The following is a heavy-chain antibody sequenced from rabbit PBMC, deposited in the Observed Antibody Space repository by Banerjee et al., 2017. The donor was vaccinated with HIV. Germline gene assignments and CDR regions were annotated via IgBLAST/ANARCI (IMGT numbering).Heavy chain of an antibody. V-gene: IGHV1S45*01. CDR1: GFTLSSYW. Sequence: QQQLVESGGGLVKPEGSLTLTCTASGFTLSSYWMWWVRQAPGKGLEWIACIGAGSSGSTYYASWAKGRFTISKTSSTTVTLQMTSLTAADTATYFCARDSWGGDLWGPGTLVTVS. D-gene: IGHD3-1*01. J-gene: IGHJ4*01. CDR2: IGAGSSGST. CDR3: ARDSWGGDL.